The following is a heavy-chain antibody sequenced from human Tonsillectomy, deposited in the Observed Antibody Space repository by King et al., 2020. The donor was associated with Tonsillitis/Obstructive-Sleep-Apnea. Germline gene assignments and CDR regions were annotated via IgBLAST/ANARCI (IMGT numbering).Heavy chain of an antibody. Sequence: VQLVQSGGGLVQPGGSLRLSCAASGFTFSSYEMNWVRQAPGKGMEWVSYISSSGSTIYYADSVKGRFTISRDNAKNSLYLQMNSLRAEDTAVYYCARAGWELSRQDYWGQGTLVTVSS. CDR2: ISSSGSTI. D-gene: IGHD1-26*01. J-gene: IGHJ4*02. V-gene: IGHV3-48*03. CDR1: GFTFSSYE. CDR3: ARAGWELSRQDY.